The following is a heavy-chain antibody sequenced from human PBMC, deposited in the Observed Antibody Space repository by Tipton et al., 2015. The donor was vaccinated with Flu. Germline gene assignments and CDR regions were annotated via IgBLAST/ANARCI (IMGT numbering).Heavy chain of an antibody. CDR2: INLSGSP. V-gene: IGHV4-34*01. D-gene: IGHD5-12*01. J-gene: IGHJ4*02. CDR3: ATAGAGGYDFK. Sequence: AGLVKPSETLSLTCAVYGGSFRGYYWSWIRQPPGKGLEWIGEINLSGSPNYNPSLRSRVTMSVDTSTNQFSLKLTSVTAADTAVYYCATAGAGGYDFKWGQGTLVTVSS. CDR1: GGSFRGYY.